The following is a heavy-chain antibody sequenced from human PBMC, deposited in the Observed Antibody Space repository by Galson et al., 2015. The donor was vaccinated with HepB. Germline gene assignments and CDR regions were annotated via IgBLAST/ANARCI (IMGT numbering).Heavy chain of an antibody. CDR2: INPNSGGT. V-gene: IGHV1-2*04. J-gene: IGHJ6*02. D-gene: IGHD2-15*01. Sequence: SVKVSCKASGYTFTGYYMHWVRQAPGQGLEWMGWINPNSGGTNYAQKFQGWVTMTRDTSISTAYMELSRLRSDDTAVYYCARVSGRSGGDFYGMDVWGQGTTVTVSS. CDR1: GYTFTGYY. CDR3: ARVSGRSGGDFYGMDV.